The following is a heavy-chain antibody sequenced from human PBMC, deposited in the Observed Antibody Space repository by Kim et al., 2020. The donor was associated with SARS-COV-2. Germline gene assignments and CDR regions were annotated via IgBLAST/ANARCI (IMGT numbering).Heavy chain of an antibody. CDR1: GGSISSGGYY. CDR3: ARERAPARTERRRPPITIFGVMDV. D-gene: IGHD3-3*01. Sequence: SETLSLTCTVSGGSISSGGYYWSWIRQHPGKGLEWIGYIYYSGSTYYNPSLKSRVTISVDTSKNQFSLKLSSVTAADTAVYYCARERAPARTERRRPPITIFGVMDVWGQGTTVTVSS. CDR2: IYYSGST. V-gene: IGHV4-31*03. J-gene: IGHJ6*02.